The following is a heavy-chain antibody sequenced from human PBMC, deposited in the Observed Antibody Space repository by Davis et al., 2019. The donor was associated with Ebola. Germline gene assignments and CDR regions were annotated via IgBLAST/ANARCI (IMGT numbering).Heavy chain of an antibody. Sequence: GESLKISCAASGFTFSSNSMNWVRQAPGKGLEWVSFISSSSNYIYYADSVKGRFTVSRDNAKNSLYLQMSSLRADDTAVYYCAKDSGWFALYAMDVWGKGTPVTVSS. CDR2: ISSSSNYI. D-gene: IGHD3-10*01. CDR1: GFTFSSNS. J-gene: IGHJ6*04. V-gene: IGHV3-21*04. CDR3: AKDSGWFALYAMDV.